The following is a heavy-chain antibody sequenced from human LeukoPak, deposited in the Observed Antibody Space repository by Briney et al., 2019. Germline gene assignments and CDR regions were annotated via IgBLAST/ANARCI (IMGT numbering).Heavy chain of an antibody. D-gene: IGHD2-2*03. CDR3: ARVSWMYYYYYYMDV. J-gene: IGHJ6*03. CDR2: INHSGST. V-gene: IGHV4-34*01. Sequence: SETLSLTCAVYGGSFSGYYWSWIRQPPGKGLEWIGEINHSGSTNYNPSLKSRVTISVDTSKNQFSLKLSSVTAADTAVYYCARVSWMYYYYYYMDVWGKGTTVTVSS. CDR1: GGSFSGYY.